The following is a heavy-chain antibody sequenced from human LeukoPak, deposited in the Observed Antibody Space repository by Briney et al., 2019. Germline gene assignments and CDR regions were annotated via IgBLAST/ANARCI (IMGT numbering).Heavy chain of an antibody. V-gene: IGHV3-23*01. CDR1: GFTFSRYA. Sequence: GGSLRLSCAASGFTFSRYAMSWVRQAPGKGLEWVSVIIGSSDSTYYADSVKGRFTISRDNSKNTLYLQMNRLRVEDTAVYYCAKVAYYFGSGSYYKSPLDYWGQGTLVTVSS. CDR3: AKVAYYFGSGSYYKSPLDY. CDR2: IIGSSDST. D-gene: IGHD3-10*01. J-gene: IGHJ4*02.